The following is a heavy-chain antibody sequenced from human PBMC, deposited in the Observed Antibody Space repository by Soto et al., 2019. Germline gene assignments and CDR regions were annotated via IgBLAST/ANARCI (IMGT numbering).Heavy chain of an antibody. CDR3: ARGLRFLEWSPYGMDV. J-gene: IGHJ6*02. CDR1: GYTFTSYA. V-gene: IGHV1-3*01. Sequence: VSVKVSCKASGYTFTSYAMHWVRQAPGQRLEWMGWINAGNGNTKYSQKFQGRVTITRDTSASTAYMELSSLRSEDTAVYYCARGLRFLEWSPYGMDVWGQGTTVTVSS. CDR2: INAGNGNT. D-gene: IGHD3-3*01.